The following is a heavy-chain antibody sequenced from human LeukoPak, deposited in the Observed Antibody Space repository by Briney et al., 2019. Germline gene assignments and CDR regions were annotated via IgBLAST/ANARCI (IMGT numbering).Heavy chain of an antibody. Sequence: GGSLRVSCAASGFTFSAYEMNWVRQAPGKGLEWLSYIGSSGGPIYYADSVKGRFAISRDNAKNALYLHMSSLRAEDTAVYYCAKDPSAAGTAEYFQHWGQGTLVTVSS. V-gene: IGHV3-48*03. CDR3: AKDPSAAGTAEYFQH. CDR2: IGSSGGPI. CDR1: GFTFSAYE. J-gene: IGHJ1*01. D-gene: IGHD6-13*01.